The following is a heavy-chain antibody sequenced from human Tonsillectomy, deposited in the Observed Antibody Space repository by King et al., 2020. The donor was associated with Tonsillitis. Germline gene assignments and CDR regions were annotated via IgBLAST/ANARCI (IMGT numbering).Heavy chain of an antibody. CDR3: ASLSPRTYSSSWPFDY. V-gene: IGHV4-39*07. CDR1: GGSISSSSYY. J-gene: IGHJ4*02. CDR2: INYSGST. D-gene: IGHD6-13*01. Sequence: QLQESGPGLVKPSENLPLTCTVSGGSISSSSYYWGWIRQPPGKGLEWIGSINYSGSTYYNPSLKSRVTISVDTSKNQISLKLSSVTAADTAVYYCASLSPRTYSSSWPFDYWGQGTLVTVSS.